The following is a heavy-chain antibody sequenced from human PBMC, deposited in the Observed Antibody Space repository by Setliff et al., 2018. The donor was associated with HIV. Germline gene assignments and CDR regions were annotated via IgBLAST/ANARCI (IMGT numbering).Heavy chain of an antibody. CDR3: VRDGDHYDFDY. J-gene: IGHJ4*02. D-gene: IGHD3-16*01. CDR2: IYKDGRST. V-gene: IGHV3-74*01. Sequence: PGGSLRLSCAASGFTFSNYWMHWVRQTPGKGLDWVSRIYKDGRSTSYPDSVKGRFTISRDNARDTLFLQMNSLRVEDTAVYYRVRDGDHYDFDYWGQGTLVTVSS. CDR1: GFTFSNYW.